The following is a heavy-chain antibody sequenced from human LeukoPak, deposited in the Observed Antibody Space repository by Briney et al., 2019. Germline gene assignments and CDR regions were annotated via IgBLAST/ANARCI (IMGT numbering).Heavy chain of an antibody. CDR3: SRQGSGYYLIDY. D-gene: IGHD3-22*01. CDR2: IYYSGST. CDR1: GGSISSSSYY. J-gene: IGHJ4*02. Sequence: SETLSLTCTVSGGSISSSSYYWGWIRQPPGKGLEWIGSIYYSGSTYYNPSLKSRVTISVDTSKNQFSLKLSSVTAADTAVYYCSRQGSGYYLIDYWGQGNLVTVSS. V-gene: IGHV4-39*01.